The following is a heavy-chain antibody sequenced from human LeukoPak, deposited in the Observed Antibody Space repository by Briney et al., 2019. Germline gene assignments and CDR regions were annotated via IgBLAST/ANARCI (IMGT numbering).Heavy chain of an antibody. CDR1: GGSISSYY. V-gene: IGHV4-59*01. Sequence: SETLSLTCTVSGGSISSYYWSWIRQPPGKGLEWIGYIYYSGSTNYNPSLKSRVTISVDTSKNQFSLKLSSVAAADTAVYYCARGQVLADYWGQGTLVTVSS. CDR2: IYYSGST. J-gene: IGHJ4*02. D-gene: IGHD3-16*01. CDR3: ARGQVLADY.